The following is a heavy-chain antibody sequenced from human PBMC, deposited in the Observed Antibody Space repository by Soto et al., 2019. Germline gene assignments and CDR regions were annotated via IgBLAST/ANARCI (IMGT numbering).Heavy chain of an antibody. CDR1: GFSFSDYA. Sequence: XGSLRLSCAASGFSFSDYAMSWVRQAPGKELEWVSVISESGGSTHYADSVRGRFTVSRDNSKNSLSLRMNSLRDEDTAVYFCAKRSPYSSGWYSPIFDYWGQGALVTVSS. CDR3: AKRSPYSSGWYSPIFDY. J-gene: IGHJ4*02. V-gene: IGHV3-23*01. CDR2: ISESGGST. D-gene: IGHD6-13*01.